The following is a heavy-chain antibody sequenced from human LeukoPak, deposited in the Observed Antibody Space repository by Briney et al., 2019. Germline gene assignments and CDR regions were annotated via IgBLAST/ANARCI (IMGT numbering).Heavy chain of an antibody. V-gene: IGHV3-23*01. CDR3: ARGITAFGVPGATYYFDY. CDR1: GFTFRSHA. Sequence: GGSLRLSCVGFGFTFRSHAMSWVRQAPEKGLEFVSGIYENGGTTYYADSVRGRFTVSRDNSKHTMSLQMNTLRAEDTAVYYCARGITAFGVPGATYYFDYWGQGTLVTVSS. J-gene: IGHJ4*02. D-gene: IGHD3-3*01. CDR2: IYENGGTT.